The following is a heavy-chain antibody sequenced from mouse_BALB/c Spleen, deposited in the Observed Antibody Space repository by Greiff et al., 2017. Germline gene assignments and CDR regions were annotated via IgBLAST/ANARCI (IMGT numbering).Heavy chain of an antibody. CDR2: ISNLAYSI. V-gene: IGHV5-15*02. J-gene: IGHJ3*01. CDR3: ARGVRGFAY. Sequence: EVMLVESGGGLVQPGGSRKLSCAASGFTFSDYGMAWVRQAPGKGPEWVAFISNLAYSIYYADTVTGRFTISRENAKNTLYLEMSSLRSEDTAMYYCARGVRGFAYWGQGTLVTVSA. D-gene: IGHD2-14*01. CDR1: GFTFSDYG.